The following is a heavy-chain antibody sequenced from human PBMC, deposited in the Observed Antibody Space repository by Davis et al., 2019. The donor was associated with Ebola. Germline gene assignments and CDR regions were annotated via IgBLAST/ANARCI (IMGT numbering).Heavy chain of an antibody. CDR3: AGPRIAGPGSYYYYMDV. CDR2: IDPSDSYT. D-gene: IGHD6-13*01. Sequence: KVSCKGSGYSFTSYWISWVRQMPGKGLEWMGRIDPSDSYTNYSPSFQGHVTISADKSISTAYLQWSSLKASDTATYYCAGPRIAGPGSYYYYMDVWGKGTTVTVSS. V-gene: IGHV5-10-1*01. CDR1: GYSFTSYW. J-gene: IGHJ6*03.